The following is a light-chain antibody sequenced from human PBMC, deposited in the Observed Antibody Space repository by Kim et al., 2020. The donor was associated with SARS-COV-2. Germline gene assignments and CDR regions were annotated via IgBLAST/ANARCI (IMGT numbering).Light chain of an antibody. CDR1: KLGDKY. J-gene: IGLJ2*01. CDR2: QDS. V-gene: IGLV3-1*01. Sequence: SYELTQPPSVSVSPGQTASITCSGDKLGDKYACWYQQKPGQSPVLVIYQDSKRPSGIPERFPGSNSGNTATLTISGTQAMDEADYYCQAWVSSLVFGGGT. CDR3: QAWVSSLV.